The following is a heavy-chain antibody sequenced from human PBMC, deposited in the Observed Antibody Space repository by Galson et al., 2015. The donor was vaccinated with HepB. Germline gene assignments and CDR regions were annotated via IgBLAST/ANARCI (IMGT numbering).Heavy chain of an antibody. CDR3: ARDSIAVADCLDY. CDR1: GGTFSSYT. D-gene: IGHD6-19*01. Sequence: SVKVSCKASGGTFSSYTISWVRQAPGQGLEWMGRIIPILGIANYAQKFQGRVTITADKSTSTAYMELSSLRSDDTAVYYCARDSIAVADCLDYWGQGTLVTVSS. J-gene: IGHJ4*02. V-gene: IGHV1-69*04. CDR2: IIPILGIA.